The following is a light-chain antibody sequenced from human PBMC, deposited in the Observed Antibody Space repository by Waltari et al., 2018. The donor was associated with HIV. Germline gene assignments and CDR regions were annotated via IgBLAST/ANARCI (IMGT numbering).Light chain of an antibody. V-gene: IGKV3-11*01. J-gene: IGKJ4*01. Sequence: PGERATLSCRASQSVGNSLAWYQQKPGQTPRLLIYDASNRASGIPARFSGSGSGTDFTLTLSSLEPGDFAVYYCQQRTDWLLTFGGGTNLEIK. CDR1: QSVGNS. CDR3: QQRTDWLLT. CDR2: DAS.